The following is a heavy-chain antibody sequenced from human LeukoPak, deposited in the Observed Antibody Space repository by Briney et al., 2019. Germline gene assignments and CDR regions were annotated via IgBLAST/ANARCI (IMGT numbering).Heavy chain of an antibody. Sequence: PSETLSLTCTVSGGSISSGGYYWSWIRQHPGKGLEWIGYIYYSGSTYYNPSLKSRVTISVDTSKNQFSLKLGSVTAADTAVYYCAREVDSSGYQAWGQGTLVTVSS. CDR1: GGSISSGGYY. V-gene: IGHV4-31*03. CDR2: IYYSGST. D-gene: IGHD3-22*01. J-gene: IGHJ5*02. CDR3: AREVDSSGYQA.